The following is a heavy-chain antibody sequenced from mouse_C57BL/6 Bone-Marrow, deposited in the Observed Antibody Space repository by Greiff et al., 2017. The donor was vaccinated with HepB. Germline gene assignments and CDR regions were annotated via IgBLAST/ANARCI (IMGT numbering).Heavy chain of an antibody. J-gene: IGHJ4*01. Sequence: VQLQQPGTELVKPGASVKLSCKASGYTFTSYWMHWVKQRPGQGLEWIGNINPSNGGTNYNEKFKSKATLTVDKSSSTAYMQLSSLTSEDSAVYYCARSGYDGYLPYAMDYWGQGTSVTVSS. D-gene: IGHD2-3*01. CDR2: INPSNGGT. CDR1: GYTFTSYW. V-gene: IGHV1-53*01. CDR3: ARSGYDGYLPYAMDY.